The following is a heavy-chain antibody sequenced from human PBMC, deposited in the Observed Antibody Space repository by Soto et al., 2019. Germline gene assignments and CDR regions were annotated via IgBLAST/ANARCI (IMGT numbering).Heavy chain of an antibody. Sequence: SETLSLTCTVTGGSISSYYWSWIRQPPGKGLEWIGYIYYSGSTNYNPSLKSRVTISVDTSKNQFSLKLSSVTAADTAVYYCARDGIVGATTGLDYWGQGTLVTVS. CDR3: ARDGIVGATTGLDY. CDR2: IYYSGST. CDR1: GGSISSYY. D-gene: IGHD1-26*01. V-gene: IGHV4-59*01. J-gene: IGHJ4*02.